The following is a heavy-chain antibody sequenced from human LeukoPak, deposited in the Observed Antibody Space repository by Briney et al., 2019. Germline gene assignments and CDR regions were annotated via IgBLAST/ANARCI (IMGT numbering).Heavy chain of an antibody. J-gene: IGHJ6*04. CDR1: GGSISSSNW. V-gene: IGHV4-4*02. CDR3: ARDLLSSPGYYYGMDV. CDR2: SYHSGST. Sequence: SETLSLTCAVSGGSISSSNWRRWVRQPPGNGLEVIGESYHSGSTNYNPSLKGRVTISVDKSKNQFSLKLSSVTAADTAVYYCARDLLSSPGYYYGMDVWGKGTTVTVSS. D-gene: IGHD3-10*01.